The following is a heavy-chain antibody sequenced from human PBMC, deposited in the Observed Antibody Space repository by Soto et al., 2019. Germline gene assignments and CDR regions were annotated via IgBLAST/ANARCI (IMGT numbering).Heavy chain of an antibody. Sequence: SGPTLVNPTQTLTLTCTFSGFSLSTSGMCVSWIRQPPGKALEWLALIDWDDDKYYSTSLKTRLTISKDTSKNQVVLTMTNMEPVDTATYYFARIRLCDILTGYLPDLNFDYWGQGTLVTVSS. CDR1: GFSLSTSGMC. V-gene: IGHV2-70*01. J-gene: IGHJ4*02. CDR2: IDWDDDK. CDR3: ARIRLCDILTGYLPDLNFDY. D-gene: IGHD3-9*01.